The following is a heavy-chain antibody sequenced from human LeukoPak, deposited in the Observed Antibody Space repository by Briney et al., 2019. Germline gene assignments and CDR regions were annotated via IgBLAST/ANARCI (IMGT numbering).Heavy chain of an antibody. CDR3: ASHYETSGYFGFDI. V-gene: IGHV5-51*03. CDR1: GYVFTNYW. CDR2: MHPGSSNT. Sequence: GESLKISCEGSGYVFTNYWIAGGRQVPEKGLGLMGIMHPGSSNTKYGPSFQGQVAISADKSISTAYLHWTNLRASDTAMYYCASHYETSGYFGFDIWGQGTMVTV. D-gene: IGHD3-22*01. J-gene: IGHJ3*02.